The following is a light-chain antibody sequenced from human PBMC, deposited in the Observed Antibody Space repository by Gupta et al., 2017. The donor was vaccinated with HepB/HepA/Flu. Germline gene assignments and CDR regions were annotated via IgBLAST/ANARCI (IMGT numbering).Light chain of an antibody. CDR1: QGIYIY. V-gene: IGKV1-17*01. Sequence: DIQMTQSPSSLSASLGDRVTITCRASQGIYIYLGWYQQKPGKAPKRLIYNTSRVESGVPSGFSGSGSGTEFTLTISSLQPEDFANYYCLQACYSPQTFGQGTKLEI. CDR3: LQACYSPQT. CDR2: NTS. J-gene: IGKJ1*01.